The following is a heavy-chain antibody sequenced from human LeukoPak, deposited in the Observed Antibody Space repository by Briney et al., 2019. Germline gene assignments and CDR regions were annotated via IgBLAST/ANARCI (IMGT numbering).Heavy chain of an antibody. CDR2: IYYSGST. CDR1: GGSISSGGYY. V-gene: IGHV4-61*08. J-gene: IGHJ4*02. Sequence: SETLSLTCTVSGGSISSGGYYWSWIRQHPGTGLEWIGYIYYSGSTNYNPSLKSRVTISVDTSKNQFSLKLNSVTAADTAVYYCARDLGSPTYYFDYWGQGTLVTVSS. D-gene: IGHD5-12*01. CDR3: ARDLGSPTYYFDY.